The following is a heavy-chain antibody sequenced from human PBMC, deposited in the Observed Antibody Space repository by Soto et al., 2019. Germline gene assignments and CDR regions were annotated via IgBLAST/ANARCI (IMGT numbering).Heavy chain of an antibody. J-gene: IGHJ4*02. V-gene: IGHV1-69*02. D-gene: IGHD3-9*01. CDR3: ARGAGYDILTGYSD. Sequence: QVQLVQSGAEVKKPGSSVKVSCKASGGTFSSYTISWVRQAPGQGLEWMGRIIPILGIANYAQKFQGRVTITADKSTSTAYMELSSLRSDDTAVYYCARGAGYDILTGYSDWGQGTLVTVSS. CDR2: IIPILGIA. CDR1: GGTFSSYT.